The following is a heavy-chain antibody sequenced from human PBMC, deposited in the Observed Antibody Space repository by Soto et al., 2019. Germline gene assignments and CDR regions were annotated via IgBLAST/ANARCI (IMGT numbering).Heavy chain of an antibody. V-gene: IGHV3-11*01. J-gene: IGHJ4*02. D-gene: IGHD5-12*01. CDR3: ASYYVDIVATRGFDY. Sequence: GGSLRLSCAASGFTFSDYYMSWIRQAPGKGLEWVSYISSSGSTIYYADSVKGRFTISRDNAKNSLYLQMNSLRAEDTALYYCASYYVDIVATRGFDYWGQGTLVTVSS. CDR2: ISSSGSTI. CDR1: GFTFSDYY.